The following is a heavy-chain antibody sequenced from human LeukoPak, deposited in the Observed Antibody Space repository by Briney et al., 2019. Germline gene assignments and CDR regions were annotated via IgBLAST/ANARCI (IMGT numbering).Heavy chain of an antibody. D-gene: IGHD5-24*01. J-gene: IGHJ3*01. CDR1: GFNFRDAA. CDR3: AKDIQLST. V-gene: IGHV3-23*01. Sequence: GGSHRLSCAASGFNFRDAAMTWVRQAPGKGLEWVSLIASNGANSYYAESVKGRFSISRDNSKNMLSLQMNSLRVEDTARYYCAKDIQLSTWGLGTVVTVSS. CDR2: IASNGANS.